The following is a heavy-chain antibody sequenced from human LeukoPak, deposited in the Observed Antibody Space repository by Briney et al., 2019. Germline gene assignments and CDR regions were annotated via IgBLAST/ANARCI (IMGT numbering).Heavy chain of an antibody. CDR1: GYIFTGYY. D-gene: IGHD6-19*01. CDR3: AREKGSGWYFFDS. V-gene: IGHV1-18*04. CDR2: ISGYNGNT. Sequence: ASVKVSCKASGYIFTGYYMHSVRQAPGQGLEWMGWISGYNGNTNYAEKVQGRVTMTADTSSTTVYMELRSLTSDDTAMYYCAREKGSGWYFFDSWGQGTPVTVSS. J-gene: IGHJ4*02.